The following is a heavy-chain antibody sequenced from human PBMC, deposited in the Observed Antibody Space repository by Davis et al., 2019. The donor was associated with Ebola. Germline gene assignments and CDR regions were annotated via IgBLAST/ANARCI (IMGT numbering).Heavy chain of an antibody. V-gene: IGHV3-21*01. CDR3: AKDGRLWPFHS. CDR2: ISSSSNYI. Sequence: GESLKISCAASGFSFSSFSMNWVRQAPGKGLEWVSSISSSSNYIYYADSVKGRFTISRDNARNSLNLQMNSLRAEDTAVYYCAKDGRLWPFHSWGQGTLVTVSS. J-gene: IGHJ4*02. D-gene: IGHD2-21*01. CDR1: GFSFSSFS.